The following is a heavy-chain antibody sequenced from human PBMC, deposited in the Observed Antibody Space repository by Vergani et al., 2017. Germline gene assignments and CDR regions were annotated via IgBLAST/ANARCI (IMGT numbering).Heavy chain of an antibody. Sequence: VQLVESGGGLVQPGRSLRLSCAASGFTFSDYYMSWIRQAPGKGLEWVSYISSSNSYTNYADSVKGRFTISRDNAKKSLYLQMNSLRAEDTAVYYCASRHYYYDTSWXFDYWGQGTLVTVSS. D-gene: IGHD3-22*01. V-gene: IGHV3-11*06. J-gene: IGHJ4*02. CDR2: ISSSNSYT. CDR1: GFTFSDYY. CDR3: ASRHYYYDTSWXFDY.